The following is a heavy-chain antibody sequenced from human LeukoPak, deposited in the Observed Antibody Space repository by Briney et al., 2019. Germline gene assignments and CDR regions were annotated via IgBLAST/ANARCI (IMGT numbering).Heavy chain of an antibody. CDR1: GFTFSSYG. CDR2: IWSDGSNK. Sequence: PVRSLRLSCTASGFTFSSYGMHWVRKTPGKGLEWVAIIWSDGSNKYYADSVKGRFTISRDNSKNTLYLQMNTLRAEDTAVYYCARGSGSFSGGFDYWGQGTLVTVSS. CDR3: ARGSGSFSGGFDY. V-gene: IGHV3-33*01. J-gene: IGHJ4*02. D-gene: IGHD1-26*01.